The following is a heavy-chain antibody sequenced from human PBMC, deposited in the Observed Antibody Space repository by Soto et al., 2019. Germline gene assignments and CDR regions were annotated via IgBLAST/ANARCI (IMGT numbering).Heavy chain of an antibody. CDR2: IGSSGSTI. Sequence: EVQLVESGGGLVQPGGSLRLSCAASGFTFSSYEMNWVRQAPGKGLEWVSYIGSSGSTIYYADSVKGRFTISRDNAKKSLYLQMNSLRAEDTAVYYCARFSNSGYDFDYWGQGTLVTVSS. J-gene: IGHJ4*02. D-gene: IGHD5-12*01. V-gene: IGHV3-48*03. CDR3: ARFSNSGYDFDY. CDR1: GFTFSSYE.